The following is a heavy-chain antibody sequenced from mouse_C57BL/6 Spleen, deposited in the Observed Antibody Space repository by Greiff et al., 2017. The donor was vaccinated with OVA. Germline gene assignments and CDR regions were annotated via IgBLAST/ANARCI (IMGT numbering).Heavy chain of an antibody. D-gene: IGHD2-3*01. CDR2: INPNNGGT. CDR3: ARSHDGYYFAY. CDR1: GYTFTDYY. Sequence: EVQLQQSGPELVKPGASVKISCKASGYTFTDYYMNWVKQSHGKSLEWIGDINPNNGGTSYNQKFKGKATLTVDKSSSTAYMTLRILTSEDSAVDYCARSHDGYYFAYWGQGTLVTVSA. V-gene: IGHV1-26*01. J-gene: IGHJ3*01.